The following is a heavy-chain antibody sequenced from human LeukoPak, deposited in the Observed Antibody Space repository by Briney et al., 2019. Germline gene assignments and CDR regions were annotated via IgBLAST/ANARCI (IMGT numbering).Heavy chain of an antibody. CDR3: AEISGGSWAGDY. CDR1: GGTFSSYA. D-gene: IGHD2-15*01. V-gene: IGHV1-69*13. Sequence: GASVKVSCKASGGTFSSYAISWVRQAPGQGLEWMGGIIPIFGTANYAQKFQGRVTITADESTSAAYMELSSLRSEDTAVYYCAEISGGSWAGDYWGQGTLVTVSS. CDR2: IIPIFGTA. J-gene: IGHJ4*02.